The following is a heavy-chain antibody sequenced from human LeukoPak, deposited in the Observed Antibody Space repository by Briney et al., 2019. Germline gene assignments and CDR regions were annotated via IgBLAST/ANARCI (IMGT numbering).Heavy chain of an antibody. Sequence: ASVKVSCKASGYTFTDYYIHWVRQAPGQGLEWMGLINPNSGGTNYAQKFQGKVTMTRDTSISTAYMELNRLRSDDTAVYYCAKDRSGSYDYWGQGTLVTVSS. CDR3: AKDRSGSYDY. CDR1: GYTFTDYY. CDR2: INPNSGGT. D-gene: IGHD1-26*01. V-gene: IGHV1-2*02. J-gene: IGHJ4*02.